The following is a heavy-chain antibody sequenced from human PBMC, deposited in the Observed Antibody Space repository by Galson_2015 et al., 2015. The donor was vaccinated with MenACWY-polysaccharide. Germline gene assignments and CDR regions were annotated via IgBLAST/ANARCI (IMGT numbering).Heavy chain of an antibody. Sequence: SLRLSCAASGFTFSSYAMSWVRQAPGKGLEWVSAISGSGGSTYYADSVKGRFTISRDNSKNTPYLQMNSLRAEDTAVYYCAKANGVVVPAAIEYWGQGTLVTVSS. CDR1: GFTFSSYA. V-gene: IGHV3-23*01. D-gene: IGHD2-2*02. J-gene: IGHJ4*02. CDR2: ISGSGGST. CDR3: AKANGVVVPAAIEY.